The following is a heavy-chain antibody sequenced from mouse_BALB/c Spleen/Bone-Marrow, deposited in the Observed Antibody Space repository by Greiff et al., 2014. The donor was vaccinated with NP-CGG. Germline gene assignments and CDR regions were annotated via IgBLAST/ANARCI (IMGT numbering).Heavy chain of an antibody. CDR3: ARERGNYPFAY. CDR1: GYTFTSYW. CDR2: INPSNGRT. J-gene: IGHJ3*01. Sequence: QVQLQQPGAGLVKPGASVKLSCKASGYTFTSYWMHWVKQRPGQGLEWIGEINPSNGRTNYNEKFKSKATLTVDKSSSTAYMQLSSLTSEDSAVYYCARERGNYPFAYWGQGTLVTVSA. D-gene: IGHD2-1*01. V-gene: IGHV1S81*02.